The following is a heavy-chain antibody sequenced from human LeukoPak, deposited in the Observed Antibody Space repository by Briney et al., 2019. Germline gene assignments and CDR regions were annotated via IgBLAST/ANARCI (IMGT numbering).Heavy chain of an antibody. CDR1: TFTFRNYW. CDR2: TKPDGSAE. Sequence: GGCRRFSWAAATFTFRNYWMGWVSQAQGKGMEWEANTKPDGSAEYYADSVRGRFTTSRENANNFRYLQMNSLRAEDTAVYYCARDGGLNTIFDYWGQGTLVTVSS. CDR3: ARDGGLNTIFDY. D-gene: IGHD2-15*01. V-gene: IGHV3-7*01. J-gene: IGHJ4*02.